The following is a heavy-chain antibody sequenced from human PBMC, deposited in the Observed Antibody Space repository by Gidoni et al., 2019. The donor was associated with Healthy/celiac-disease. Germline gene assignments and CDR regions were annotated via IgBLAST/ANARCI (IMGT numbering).Heavy chain of an antibody. J-gene: IGHJ2*01. Sequence: QVQLQESGPGLVKPSETLSLTCAVSGYSISSGSYWGWIRQPPGKGLEWIGSIYHSGSTYYNPSLKSRVTISVDTSKNQFSLKLSSVTAADTAVYYCARGGNYDILTGYYSGWYFDLWGRGTLVTVSS. CDR1: GYSISSGSY. CDR2: IYHSGST. V-gene: IGHV4-38-2*01. CDR3: ARGGNYDILTGYYSGWYFDL. D-gene: IGHD3-9*01.